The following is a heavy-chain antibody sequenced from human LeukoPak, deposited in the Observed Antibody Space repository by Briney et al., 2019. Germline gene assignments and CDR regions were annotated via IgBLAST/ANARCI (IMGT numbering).Heavy chain of an antibody. Sequence: PGGSLRLSCAASGFTVSSNYMSWVRQAPGKGLEWVSVIYSGGSTYYADSVKGRFTISRDNSKNTLYLQMNSLRAEDTAVYYCARDQNGGDFWSSYPLFGAFDIWGQGTMVTVSS. CDR3: ARDQNGGDFWSSYPLFGAFDI. CDR2: IYSGGST. CDR1: GFTVSSNY. J-gene: IGHJ3*02. V-gene: IGHV3-66*02. D-gene: IGHD3-3*01.